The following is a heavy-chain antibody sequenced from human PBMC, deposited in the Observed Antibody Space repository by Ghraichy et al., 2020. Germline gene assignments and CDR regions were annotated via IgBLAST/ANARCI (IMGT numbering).Heavy chain of an antibody. CDR3: AREGYSIAVAGTDY. Sequence: GSLRLSCTVSGYSISSGYYYWGWIRQPPGKGLEWIGSIYHDGSTYYNPSLKRRLTISVDTSKNQFSLRLSSVTAADTAIYYCAREGYSIAVAGTDYWGQGTLVTVSS. CDR2: IYHDGST. V-gene: IGHV4-38-2*02. CDR1: GYSISSGYYY. D-gene: IGHD6-19*01. J-gene: IGHJ4*02.